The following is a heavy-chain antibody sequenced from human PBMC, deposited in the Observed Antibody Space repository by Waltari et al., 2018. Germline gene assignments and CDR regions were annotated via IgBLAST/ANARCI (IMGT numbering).Heavy chain of an antibody. V-gene: IGHV4-34*01. CDR3: ARDYYFDY. CDR2: INHSGST. Sequence: QVQLQQWGAGLLKPSETLSLTFAVYGGSFSGYYWSWIRQPPGKGLEWIGEINHSGSTNYNPSLKSRVTISVDTSKNQFSLKLSSVTAADTAVYYCARDYYFDYWGQGTLVTVSS. J-gene: IGHJ4*02. CDR1: GGSFSGYY.